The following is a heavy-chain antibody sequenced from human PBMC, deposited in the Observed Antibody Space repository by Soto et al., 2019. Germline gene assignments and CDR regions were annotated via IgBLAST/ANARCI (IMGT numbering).Heavy chain of an antibody. CDR1: GFTFSNAW. V-gene: IGHV3-15*01. Sequence: EVQLVESGGGLVKPGGSLRLSCAASGFTFSNAWISWVRPAPGKGLEWVGRIKSKADGGTTDYAAPVKGRFTISRDASKNTLYLQMIRLTPEDTAVYYCTTYILQYYYYYTDVWGKWTTVTVSS. CDR3: TTYILQYYYYYTDV. CDR2: IKSKADGGTT. J-gene: IGHJ6*03.